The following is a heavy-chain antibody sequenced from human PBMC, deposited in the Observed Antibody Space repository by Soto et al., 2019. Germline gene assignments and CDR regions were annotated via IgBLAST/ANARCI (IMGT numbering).Heavy chain of an antibody. CDR3: ARDSGRAHYYDSSGYSLDY. Sequence: GGSLRLSCAASGFTFDDYAMHWVRQAPGKGLEWVSGIWYDGTNKYYGDSVKGRFTISRDNSKNTLYLQMNSLRAEDTAVYYCARDSGRAHYYDSSGYSLDYWGQGTLVTVSS. D-gene: IGHD3-22*01. J-gene: IGHJ4*02. V-gene: IGHV3-33*08. CDR1: GFTFDDYA. CDR2: IWYDGTNK.